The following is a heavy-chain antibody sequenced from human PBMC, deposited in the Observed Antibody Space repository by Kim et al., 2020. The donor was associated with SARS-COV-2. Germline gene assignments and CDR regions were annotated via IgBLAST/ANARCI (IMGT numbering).Heavy chain of an antibody. J-gene: IGHJ6*02. V-gene: IGHV3-11*06. Sequence: VKGRFTISRDNAKNSRYLQMISLRAEDTAVYYCATSAAAGRRYYYYYGMDVWGQGTTVTVSS. CDR3: ATSAAAGRRYYYYYGMDV. D-gene: IGHD6-13*01.